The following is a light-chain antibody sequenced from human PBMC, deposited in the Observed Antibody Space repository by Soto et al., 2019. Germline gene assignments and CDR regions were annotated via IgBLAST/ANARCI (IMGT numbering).Light chain of an antibody. CDR2: DVS. CDR3: TSYTGSSPLYV. CDR1: SSDVGGYNY. J-gene: IGLJ1*01. V-gene: IGLV2-14*01. Sequence: QSALTQPASVSGSPGQSITISCTGTSSDVGGYNYVSWHQQHPGKAPKFMIYDVSNRPSGVSNRFSGSKSGNTASLTISGLQAEDEADYYCTSYTGSSPLYVFGTGTKLTVL.